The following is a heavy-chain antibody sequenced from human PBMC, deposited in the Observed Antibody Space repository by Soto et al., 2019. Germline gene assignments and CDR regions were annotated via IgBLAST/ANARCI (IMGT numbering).Heavy chain of an antibody. CDR2: ISSSGSTI. CDR3: AHRRVGFDY. Sequence: VGSLRLSCAASGFTFSSYEMNWVRQAPGKGLEWVSYISSSGSTIYYADSVKGRFTISRDNAKNSLYLQMNSLRAEDTAVYYCAHRRVGFDYWGQGTLVTVSS. J-gene: IGHJ4*02. CDR1: GFTFSSYE. V-gene: IGHV3-48*03. D-gene: IGHD3-10*01.